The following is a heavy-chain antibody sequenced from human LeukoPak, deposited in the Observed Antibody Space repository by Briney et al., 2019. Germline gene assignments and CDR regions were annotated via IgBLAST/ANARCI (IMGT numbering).Heavy chain of an antibody. V-gene: IGHV4-59*01. Sequence: SETLSLTCTVSGGSISSYYWSWIRQPPGKGLEWIGYIYYSGSTNYNPSLKSRVTISVDTSKNQFSLKLSSVTAADTAVYYCARGRDYYGSGSYYPLIDAFDIWGQGTMVTVPS. CDR2: IYYSGST. CDR3: ARGRDYYGSGSYYPLIDAFDI. CDR1: GGSISSYY. J-gene: IGHJ3*02. D-gene: IGHD3-10*01.